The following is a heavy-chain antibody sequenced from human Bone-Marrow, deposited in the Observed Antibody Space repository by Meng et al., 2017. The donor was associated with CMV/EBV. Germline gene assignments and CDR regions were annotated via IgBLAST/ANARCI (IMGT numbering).Heavy chain of an antibody. V-gene: IGHV1-2*02. J-gene: IGHJ4*02. CDR1: GYTFTSYG. D-gene: IGHD6-19*01. Sequence: SVKVSCKASGYTFTSYGISWVRQAPGQGLEWMGWIDPNSGDTNIAQRFQGRVTMTRDTSISTAYMILIRLKSDDTAVYYCARLDRSGWYSPFDYWGQGTLVTVSS. CDR2: IDPNSGDT. CDR3: ARLDRSGWYSPFDY.